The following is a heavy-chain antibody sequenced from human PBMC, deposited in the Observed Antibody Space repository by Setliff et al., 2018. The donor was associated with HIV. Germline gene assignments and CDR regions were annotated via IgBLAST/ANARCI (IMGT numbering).Heavy chain of an antibody. V-gene: IGHV1-2*02. D-gene: IGHD3-3*01. CDR2: INPNGGYT. Sequence: ASVKVSCKASGYIFTDYYIHWVRQAPGQGLGWMGWINPNGGYTNYAQKLLGRVTMTQDTSFTTAYLELSRLGSDDTTVYYCAADNYNCNSFDSWGQGSLVTVSS. CDR1: GYIFTDYY. CDR3: AADNYNCNSFDS. J-gene: IGHJ4*02.